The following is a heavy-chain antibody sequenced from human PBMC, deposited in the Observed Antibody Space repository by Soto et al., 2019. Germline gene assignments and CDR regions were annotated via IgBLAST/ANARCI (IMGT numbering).Heavy chain of an antibody. CDR3: ARGPPAAGKDFAS. CDR2: TYYRSKWYS. D-gene: IGHD6-13*01. J-gene: IGHJ4*02. V-gene: IGHV6-1*01. CDR1: GDSVFGNSAA. Sequence: SQTLSLTCAISGDSVFGNSAAWTWIRQSPSRGLEWLGRTYYRSKWYSDYAVSVKSRITINPDTSKNQFSLQLNSVTPEDTAVYYCARGPPAAGKDFASWGQRTLVTVSS.